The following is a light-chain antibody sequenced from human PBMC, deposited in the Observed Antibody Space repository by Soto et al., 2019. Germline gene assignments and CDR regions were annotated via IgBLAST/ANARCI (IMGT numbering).Light chain of an antibody. J-gene: IGLJ3*02. CDR1: SSDVGGYNY. V-gene: IGLV2-14*01. CDR2: EVS. CDR3: SSYAGSNNLP. Sequence: QSVLTQPASVSGSPGQSITISCTGTSSDVGGYNYVSWCQQHPGKAPKLMIYEVSNRPSGVSNRFSGSKSGNTASLTISGLQAEDEADYYCSSYAGSNNLPFGGGTQLTVL.